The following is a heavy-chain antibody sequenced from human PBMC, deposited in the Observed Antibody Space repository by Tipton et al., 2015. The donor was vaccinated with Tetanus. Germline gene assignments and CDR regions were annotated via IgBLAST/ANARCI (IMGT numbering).Heavy chain of an antibody. D-gene: IGHD3-10*01. V-gene: IGHV4-34*01. CDR1: GGTFNNYF. CDR2: INYDGST. Sequence: TLSLTCAVYGGTFNNYFWTWIRQPPGKVLEWIGEINYDGSTNYSPSLKSRVTLSLDTTKKQVSLKLSSVTAADTAVYYCARGDYYGSATYDVWGQGTTVTVPS. CDR3: ARGDYYGSATYDV. J-gene: IGHJ6*02.